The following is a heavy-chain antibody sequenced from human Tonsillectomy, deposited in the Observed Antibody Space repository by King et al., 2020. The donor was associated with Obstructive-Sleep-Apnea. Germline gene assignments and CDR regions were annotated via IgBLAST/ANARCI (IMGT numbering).Heavy chain of an antibody. J-gene: IGHJ3*02. CDR2: SYPGDSDT. CDR1: GFTFTKYW. CDR3: ARQQRNAAGTDYPDAGLDI. Sequence: QLVQSGAEAKKPGESLRISCTGSGFTFTKYWIAWVRQMPGSGLEWMGISYPGDSDTRYSPPFRGRVAFSVDRSTCIAFMQWTDLRAWDTAIFYCARQQRNAAGTDYPDAGLDIWGQGTMVTVSS. V-gene: IGHV5-51*01. D-gene: IGHD3-10*01.